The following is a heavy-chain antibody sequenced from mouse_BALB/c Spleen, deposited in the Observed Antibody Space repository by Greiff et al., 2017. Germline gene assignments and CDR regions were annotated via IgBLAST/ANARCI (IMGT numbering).Heavy chain of an antibody. CDR1: GYAFSSYW. V-gene: IGHV1-80*01. Sequence: QVQLKESGAELVRPGSSVKISCKASGYAFSSYWMNWVKQRPGQGLEWIGQIYPGDGDTNYNGKFKGKATLTADKSSSTAYMQLSSLTSEDSAVYFCARWGHWFAYWGQGTLVTVSA. CDR2: IYPGDGDT. CDR3: ARWGHWFAY. J-gene: IGHJ3*01.